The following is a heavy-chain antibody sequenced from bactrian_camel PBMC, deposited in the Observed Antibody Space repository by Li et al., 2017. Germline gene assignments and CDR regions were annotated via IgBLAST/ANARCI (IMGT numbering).Heavy chain of an antibody. CDR2: IIHDGDIT. D-gene: IGHD7*01. V-gene: IGHV3S33*01. Sequence: HVQLVESGGGLVQPGGSLRLSCTASGFTSGKYHMSWVRQAPGKGLEWVSRIIHDGDITSYADSVKGRFTISRDNAKNTLYLQMTSPKSEDAALYYCATGGKSYSRWQDWGLGTQVTVS. CDR3: ATGGKSYSRWQD. CDR1: GFTSGKYH. J-gene: IGHJ4*01.